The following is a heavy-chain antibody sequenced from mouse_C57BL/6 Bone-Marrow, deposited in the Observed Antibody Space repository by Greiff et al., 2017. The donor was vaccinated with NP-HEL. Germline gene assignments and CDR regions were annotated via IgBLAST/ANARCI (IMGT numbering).Heavy chain of an antibody. CDR1: GYTFTDYN. D-gene: IGHD3-3*01. V-gene: IGHV1-18*01. Sequence: VQLKQSGPELVKPGASVKIPCKASGYTFTDYNMDWVKQSHGKSLEWIGDINPNNGGTIYNQKFKGKATLTVDKSSSTAYMELRSLTSEDTAVYYCATGGLGQEFAYWGQGTLVTVSA. CDR3: ATGGLGQEFAY. CDR2: INPNNGGT. J-gene: IGHJ3*01.